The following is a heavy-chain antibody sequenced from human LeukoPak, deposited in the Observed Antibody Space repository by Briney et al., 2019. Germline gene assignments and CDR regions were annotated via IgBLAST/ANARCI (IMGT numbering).Heavy chain of an antibody. J-gene: IGHJ4*02. CDR1: GFTVSSNY. D-gene: IGHD5-12*01. CDR2: IYSGGST. CDR3: AKGGDSGYDHIDY. Sequence: GGSLRLSCAASGFTVSSNYMSWVRQAPGKGLEWVSVIYSGGSTYYADSVKGRFTISRDNSKNTLYVQMNSLRAEDTAVYYCAKGGDSGYDHIDYWGQGTLVTVSS. V-gene: IGHV3-53*01.